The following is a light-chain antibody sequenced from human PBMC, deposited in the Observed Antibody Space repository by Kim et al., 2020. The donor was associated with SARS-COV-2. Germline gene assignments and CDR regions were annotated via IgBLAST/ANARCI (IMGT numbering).Light chain of an antibody. J-gene: IGLJ2*01. CDR1: SSDVGSYNL. CDR2: EVS. Sequence: SITISCTGTSSDVGSYNLVSWYQQHPGKAPKLMIYEVSKRPSGVSNRFSGSKSGNTASLTISGLQAEDEADYYCCSYAGSSTFHVVFGGGTQLPS. V-gene: IGLV2-23*02. CDR3: CSYAGSSTFHVV.